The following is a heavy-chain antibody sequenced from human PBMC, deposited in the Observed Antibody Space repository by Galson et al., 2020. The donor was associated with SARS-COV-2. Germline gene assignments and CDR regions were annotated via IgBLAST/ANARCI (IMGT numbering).Heavy chain of an antibody. D-gene: IGHD3-22*01. CDR2: ISSSGSTI. CDR1: GFTFSSYE. Sequence: GGSLRLSCAASGFTFSSYEMNWVRQAPGKGLEWVSYISSSGSTIYYADSVKGRFTISRDNAKNSLYLQMNSLRAEDTAVYYCARWDSSGYYPLVGGAFDIWGQGTMVTVSS. J-gene: IGHJ3*02. CDR3: ARWDSSGYYPLVGGAFDI. V-gene: IGHV3-48*03.